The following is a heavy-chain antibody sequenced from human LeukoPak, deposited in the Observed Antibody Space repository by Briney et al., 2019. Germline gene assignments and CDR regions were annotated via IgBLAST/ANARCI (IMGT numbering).Heavy chain of an antibody. CDR3: ARAAGMQLWPHYFDY. V-gene: IGHV3-33*01. Sequence: GGSLGLSCAASGFTFSSYGMHWVRQAPGKGLEWVAGIWYDGSNKYYADSVKGRFTISRDNAKNSLYLQMNSLRADDTAVYYCARAAGMQLWPHYFDYWGQGTLVTVSS. CDR2: IWYDGSNK. CDR1: GFTFSSYG. D-gene: IGHD5-18*01. J-gene: IGHJ4*02.